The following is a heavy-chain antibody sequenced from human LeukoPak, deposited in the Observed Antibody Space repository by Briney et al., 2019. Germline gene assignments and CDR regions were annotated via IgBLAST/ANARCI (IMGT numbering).Heavy chain of an antibody. D-gene: IGHD6-6*01. CDR3: ARAYRVIAARQVAFDI. J-gene: IGHJ3*02. CDR1: GGSISSSSYY. Sequence: SETLSLTCTVSGGSISSSSYYWGWIRQPPGKGLEWIGSIYYSGSTYYNPSLKSRVTISVDTSKNQFSLKLSSVTAADTAVYYCARAYRVIAARQVAFDIWGQGTMVTVSS. CDR2: IYYSGST. V-gene: IGHV4-39*07.